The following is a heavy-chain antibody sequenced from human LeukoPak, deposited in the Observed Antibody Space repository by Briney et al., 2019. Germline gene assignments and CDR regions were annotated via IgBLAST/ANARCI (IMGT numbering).Heavy chain of an antibody. CDR1: GFTFTRYR. V-gene: IGHV3-21*01. Sequence: GGSLRLSCTASGFTFTRYRMNWVRQAPGKGLEWLSSIRSSSNEIYYADSVKGRFTISRDNAKNSVYLQISSLRAEDTAVYYCTRDLDHYNDAFDVWGQGTRVIVSS. CDR2: IRSSSNEI. J-gene: IGHJ3*01. D-gene: IGHD1-14*01. CDR3: TRDLDHYNDAFDV.